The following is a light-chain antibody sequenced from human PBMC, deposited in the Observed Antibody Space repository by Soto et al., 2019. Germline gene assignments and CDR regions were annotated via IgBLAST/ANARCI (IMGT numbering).Light chain of an antibody. J-gene: IGLJ1*01. CDR3: SSYTSSSTIGV. CDR2: EVS. Sequence: QSALTQPASVSGSRGQSISISCTGTSSDVGGYNYVSWYQQHPGKAPKLMIYEVSNRPSGVSNRFSGSKSGNTASLTISGLQAEDEADYYCSSYTSSSTIGVFAKGTKATVL. CDR1: SSDVGGYNY. V-gene: IGLV2-14*01.